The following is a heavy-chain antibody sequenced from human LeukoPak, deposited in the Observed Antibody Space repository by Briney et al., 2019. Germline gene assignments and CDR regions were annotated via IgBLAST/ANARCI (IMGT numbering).Heavy chain of an antibody. V-gene: IGHV3-30*02. CDR2: IRYDGSNK. J-gene: IGHJ4*02. D-gene: IGHD3-9*01. Sequence: GGSLRLSCAASGFTFSSYGMHWVRQAPGKGLEWVAFIRYDGSNKYYADSVKGRFTISRDNSKNTLYLQMNSLRAEDTAVYYCAKEIRYFDWSIDYWGQGTLVTVSS. CDR1: GFTFSSYG. CDR3: AKEIRYFDWSIDY.